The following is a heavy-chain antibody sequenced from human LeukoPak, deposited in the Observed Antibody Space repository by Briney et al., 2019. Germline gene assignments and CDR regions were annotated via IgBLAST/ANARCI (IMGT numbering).Heavy chain of an antibody. Sequence: ASVKVSCKASGYTFTSYGISWVRQAPGQGLEWMGWISAYNGNTNYAQKLQGRVTMTTDTSTSTAYMELSSLRSEDTAVYYCHCFDWLLARDYWGQGTLVTVSS. CDR3: HCFDWLLARDY. CDR2: ISAYNGNT. J-gene: IGHJ4*02. CDR1: GYTFTSYG. V-gene: IGHV1-18*01. D-gene: IGHD3-9*01.